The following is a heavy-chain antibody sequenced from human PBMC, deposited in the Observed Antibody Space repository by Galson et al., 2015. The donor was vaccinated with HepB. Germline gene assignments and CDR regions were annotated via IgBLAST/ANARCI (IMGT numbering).Heavy chain of an antibody. CDR2: ISSSSSYT. D-gene: IGHD4-11*01. V-gene: IGHV3-11*06. Sequence: SLRLSCAASGFTFSDYYMSWIRQAPGKGLEWVSYISSSSSYTNYADSVKGRFTISRDNAKNSLYLQMNSLRAEDTAVYYCARDYSVAAEYSNYLSDAFDIWGQGTMVTVSS. J-gene: IGHJ3*02. CDR3: ARDYSVAAEYSNYLSDAFDI. CDR1: GFTFSDYY.